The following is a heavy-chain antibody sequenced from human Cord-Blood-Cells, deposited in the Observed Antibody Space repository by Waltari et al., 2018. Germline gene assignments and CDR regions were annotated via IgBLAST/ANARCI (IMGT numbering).Heavy chain of an antibody. CDR2: IYTSGST. J-gene: IGHJ6*03. V-gene: IGHV4-4*07. CDR3: AREEGYCSGGSCYPGNYYYYMDV. Sequence: QVQLQESGPGLVKPSETLSLTCTVSGGSISSYYWSWIRQPAGKGLEWVGRIYTSGSTNYNPSLKSRVTMSVDTSKNQFSLKLSSVTAADTAVYYCAREEGYCSGGSCYPGNYYYYMDVWGKGTTVTVSS. D-gene: IGHD2-15*01. CDR1: GGSISSYY.